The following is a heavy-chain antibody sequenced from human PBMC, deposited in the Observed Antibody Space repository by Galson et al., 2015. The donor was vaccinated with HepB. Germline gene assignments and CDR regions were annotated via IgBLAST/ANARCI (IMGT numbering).Heavy chain of an antibody. D-gene: IGHD6-19*01. Sequence: CAISGDSVSSNSAAWNWIRQSPSRGLEWLGRTYYRSKWYNDYAVSVKSRITINPDTSKNQFSLQLNSVTPEDTAVYYCARDSGNSGWYHPYYFDYWGQGTLVTVSS. V-gene: IGHV6-1*01. CDR1: GDSVSSNSAA. CDR2: TYYRSKWYN. J-gene: IGHJ4*02. CDR3: ARDSGNSGWYHPYYFDY.